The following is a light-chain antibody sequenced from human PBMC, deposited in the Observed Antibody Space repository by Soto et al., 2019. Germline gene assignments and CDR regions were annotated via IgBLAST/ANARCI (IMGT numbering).Light chain of an antibody. J-gene: IGLJ1*01. CDR1: SSDVGGCNY. Sequence: QSVLTQPRSVSGSPGQSVTISCTGTSSDVGGCNYVSWYQQHPGKAPKLMIYDVSKRPSGVPDRFSGSKSGNTASLTISGLQAEDEADYYCCSYAGSYTLGVFGTGTKVTVL. CDR2: DVS. CDR3: CSYAGSYTLGV. V-gene: IGLV2-11*01.